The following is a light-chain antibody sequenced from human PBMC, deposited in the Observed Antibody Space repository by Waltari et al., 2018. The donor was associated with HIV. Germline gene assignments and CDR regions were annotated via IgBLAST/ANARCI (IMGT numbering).Light chain of an antibody. Sequence: QSVLTQPPSVSGAPGQRVTNSCTGSSSNLGAGYDVPCYQQLPGTAPKLLIYGNSNRPSGVPDRFSGSKSGTSASLAITGLQAEDEADYYCQSYDSSLSGSWVFGGGTKLTVL. CDR3: QSYDSSLSGSWV. CDR2: GNS. J-gene: IGLJ3*02. V-gene: IGLV1-40*01. CDR1: SSNLGAGYD.